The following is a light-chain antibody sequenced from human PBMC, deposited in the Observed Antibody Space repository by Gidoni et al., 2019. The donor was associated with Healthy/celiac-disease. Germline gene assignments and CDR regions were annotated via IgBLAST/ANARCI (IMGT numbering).Light chain of an antibody. Sequence: DIVMTQSPLYLPVTPGEPASISCRSSQSILHSNGYNYLDWYLQKPGQSPQLLIYLGSNRASGVPDRFSGSGSGTDFTLKISRVEAEDVGVYYCMQALQTPRTFGQGTKLEIK. CDR3: MQALQTPRT. J-gene: IGKJ2*01. CDR1: QSILHSNGYNY. V-gene: IGKV2-28*01. CDR2: LGS.